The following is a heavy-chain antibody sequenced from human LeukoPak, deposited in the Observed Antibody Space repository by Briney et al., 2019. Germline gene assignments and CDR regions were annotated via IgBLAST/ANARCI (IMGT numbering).Heavy chain of an antibody. D-gene: IGHD6-13*01. V-gene: IGHV3-21*01. CDR3: ARDRPGCIAAAEGDY. J-gene: IGHJ4*02. CDR2: ISSSSSYI. Sequence: GGSLRLSCAASGFTFSSYSMNWVRQAPGKGLEWVSSISSSSSYIYYADSVKGRFTISRDNHKNSLYLQMHSLRADDRDVYYCARDRPGCIAAAEGDYWGEGTVVTVS. CDR1: GFTFSSYS.